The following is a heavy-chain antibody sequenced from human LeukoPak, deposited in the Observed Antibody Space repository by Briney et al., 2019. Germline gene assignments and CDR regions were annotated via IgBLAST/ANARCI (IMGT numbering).Heavy chain of an antibody. CDR2: MNPDSGNT. CDR3: ATSFGVVITGAFDI. J-gene: IGHJ3*02. Sequence: ASVKVSCKASGGTFSSYAISWVRQAPGQGLEWMGWMNPDSGNTGHAQKFQGRLTMTRNTSITTAYMELRSLRSDDTAVYYCATSFGVVITGAFDIWGQGTMVTVSP. CDR1: GGTFSSYA. V-gene: IGHV1-8*02. D-gene: IGHD3-3*01.